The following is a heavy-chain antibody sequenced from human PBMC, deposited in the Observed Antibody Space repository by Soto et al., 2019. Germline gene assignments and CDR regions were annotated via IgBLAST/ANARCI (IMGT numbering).Heavy chain of an antibody. D-gene: IGHD7-27*01. V-gene: IGHV4-61*08. CDR1: DDSITSGAYY. CDR2: IYYSGST. J-gene: IGHJ4*02. Sequence: PSETLSLTCTVSDDSITSGAYYWGLIRQPPGKGLEWIGYIYYSGSTRYNPSLKSRVTISVDTTKNQFSLRLSSVTAADTAVYYCAKSMAKAEDWGFDYWGQGTLVTVSS. CDR3: AKSMAKAEDWGFDY.